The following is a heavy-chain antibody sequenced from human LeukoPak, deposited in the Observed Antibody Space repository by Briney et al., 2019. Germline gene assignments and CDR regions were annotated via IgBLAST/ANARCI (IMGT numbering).Heavy chain of an antibody. D-gene: IGHD2-15*01. V-gene: IGHV3-33*01. Sequence: GGSLRLSCAASGFTFSSYGMHWVRQAPGKGLEWVAVIWYDGSNKYYADSVKGRFTISRDNSKNTLYLQMNSLRAEDTAVYYCATPPRGYCSGGSCYPDYWGQGTLVTVSS. CDR3: ATPPRGYCSGGSCYPDY. CDR1: GFTFSSYG. J-gene: IGHJ4*02. CDR2: IWYDGSNK.